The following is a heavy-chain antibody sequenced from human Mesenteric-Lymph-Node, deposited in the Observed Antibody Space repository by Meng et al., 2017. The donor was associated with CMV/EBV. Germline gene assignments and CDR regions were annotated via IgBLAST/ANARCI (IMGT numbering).Heavy chain of an antibody. D-gene: IGHD3-10*01. Sequence: GESLKISCAASGFTFSDYWMNWVRQAPGKGLEWVANIKQDGSEKYYVDSLKGRFTISRDNAKNSLYLQMNSLRAEDTAVYYCATHRSGVPYWGQGTLVTVS. J-gene: IGHJ4*02. CDR1: GFTFSDYW. V-gene: IGHV3-7*01. CDR3: ATHRSGVPY. CDR2: IKQDGSEK.